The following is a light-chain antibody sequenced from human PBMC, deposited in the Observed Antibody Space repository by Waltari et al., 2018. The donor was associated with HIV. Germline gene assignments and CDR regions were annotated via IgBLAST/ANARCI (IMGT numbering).Light chain of an antibody. J-gene: IGKJ1*01. CDR2: KAS. V-gene: IGKV1-5*03. CDR1: QSIDSW. CDR3: QQYKSYPLA. Sequence: DIQMTQSPSSLSASVGDRVTITCRASQSIDSWLAWYQQKPGKAPKLLILKASSLESGVPSRFSGSGSGADFTLTISSLQPDDFAIYYCQQYKSYPLAFGQGTKVGIK.